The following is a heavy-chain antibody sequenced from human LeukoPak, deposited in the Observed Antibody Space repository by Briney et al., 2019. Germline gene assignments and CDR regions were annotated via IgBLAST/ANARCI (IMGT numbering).Heavy chain of an antibody. Sequence: SETLSLTCTVSGGSISSGSYYWSWIRQPAGKGLEWIGRIYTRGSTTYNPSLKSRVTMSLDTSKKQFSLNLNSVTAADTAVYYCARDEIYIAAAGFYWGQGALVTVSS. J-gene: IGHJ4*02. CDR3: ARDEIYIAAAGFY. CDR2: IYTRGST. D-gene: IGHD6-25*01. V-gene: IGHV4-61*02. CDR1: GGSISSGSYY.